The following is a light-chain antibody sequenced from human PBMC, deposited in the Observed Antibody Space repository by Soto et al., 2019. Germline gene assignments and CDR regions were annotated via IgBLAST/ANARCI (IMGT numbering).Light chain of an antibody. CDR1: QSISSW. CDR2: DAS. CDR3: QQYHSYSWT. V-gene: IGKV1-5*01. J-gene: IGKJ1*01. Sequence: DIQMTQSPSTLSASVGTRFTIACRASQSISSWLAWYQQKPGKAPKLLSYDASSLESGVPSRFSGSGSGTEFTLTISSLQPDDFATYYCQQYHSYSWTFGQGTKVDIK.